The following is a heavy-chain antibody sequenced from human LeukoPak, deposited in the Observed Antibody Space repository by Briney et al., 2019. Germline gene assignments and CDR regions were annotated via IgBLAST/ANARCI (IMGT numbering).Heavy chain of an antibody. CDR1: GFTFSSYS. CDR3: ARDGGHSYGNTRHT. Sequence: GGSLRLSCAASGFTFSSYSMIWVRQAPGKGLEWVSSISSSSSYIYYADSVKGCFTIYRDNAKNSLYLQMNSLRAEDTAVYYCARDGGHSYGNTRHTWGQGTLVTVSS. V-gene: IGHV3-21*01. J-gene: IGHJ5*02. D-gene: IGHD5-18*01. CDR2: ISSSSSYI.